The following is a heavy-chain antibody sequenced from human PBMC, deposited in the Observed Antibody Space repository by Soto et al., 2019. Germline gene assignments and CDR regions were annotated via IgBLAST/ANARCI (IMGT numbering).Heavy chain of an antibody. V-gene: IGHV3-30*18. CDR2: ISYDGSNK. Sequence: PGGSLRLSCAASGLTFSSYGMYWVRQAPGKGLEWVAVISYDGSNKYYADSVKGRFTISRDNSKNTLYLQMNSLRAEDTAVYYCAKERGVVTLLYFDYWGQGTLVTVSS. CDR3: AKERGVVTLLYFDY. J-gene: IGHJ4*02. D-gene: IGHD2-15*01. CDR1: GLTFSSYG.